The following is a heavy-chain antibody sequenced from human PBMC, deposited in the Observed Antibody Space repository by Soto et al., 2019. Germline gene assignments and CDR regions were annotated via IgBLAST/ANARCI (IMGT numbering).Heavy chain of an antibody. D-gene: IGHD2-2*01. Sequence: QITLKESGPTLVKPTQTLTLTCTFSGLSLSSSGVGVGWIRQPPGKALEWLALIYWDDDKRYSPSLQSRLTITKDTPNNHVFLTMSNMDPEDTATYYCAHTKGYCSSTKCKDAKGGFDYWGQGLLVTVSS. CDR3: AHTKGYCSSTKCKDAKGGFDY. V-gene: IGHV2-5*02. CDR2: IYWDDDK. CDR1: GLSLSSSGVG. J-gene: IGHJ4*02.